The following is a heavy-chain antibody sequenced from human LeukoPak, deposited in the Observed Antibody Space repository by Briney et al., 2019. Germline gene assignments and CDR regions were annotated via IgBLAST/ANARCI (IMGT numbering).Heavy chain of an antibody. J-gene: IGHJ4*02. Sequence: SETLSLTCAAYGGSFSGYYWSWIRQPPGKGLEWIGEINHSGSTNYNPSLKSRVTISVDTSKNQFSLKLSSVTAADTAVYYCASLYYYDSSGYHGNYWGQGTLVTVSS. CDR3: ASLYYYDSSGYHGNY. CDR2: INHSGST. CDR1: GGSFSGYY. D-gene: IGHD3-22*01. V-gene: IGHV4-34*01.